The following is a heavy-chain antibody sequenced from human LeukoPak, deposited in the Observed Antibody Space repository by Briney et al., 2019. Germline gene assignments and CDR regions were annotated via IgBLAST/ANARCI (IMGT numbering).Heavy chain of an antibody. CDR1: GFTFSSYA. D-gene: IGHD3-22*01. CDR2: IRYDGSNK. CDR3: AKDPPPYYYDSSGYSYAFDI. V-gene: IGHV3-30*02. Sequence: PGGSLRLSCAASGFTFSSYAMSWVRQAPGKGLEWVAFIRYDGSNKYYADSVKGRFTISRDNSKNTLYLQMNSLGAEDTAVYYCAKDPPPYYYDSSGYSYAFDIWGQGTMVTVSS. J-gene: IGHJ3*02.